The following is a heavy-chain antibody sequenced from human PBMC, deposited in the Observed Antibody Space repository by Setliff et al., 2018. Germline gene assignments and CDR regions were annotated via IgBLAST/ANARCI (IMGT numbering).Heavy chain of an antibody. CDR3: VRSGKFGMRFWFDQ. V-gene: IGHV1-2*02. J-gene: IGHJ5*02. Sequence: ASVKVSCKASGNRFTDYNLHWVRQAPGQGLEWMGWINPNSGDTHSAQKFQGRVTMTRYTSINTAYMELSSLTSDDTAFYYCVRSGKFGMRFWFDQWGQGTLVTVSS. CDR2: INPNSGDT. D-gene: IGHD1-26*01. CDR1: GNRFTDYN.